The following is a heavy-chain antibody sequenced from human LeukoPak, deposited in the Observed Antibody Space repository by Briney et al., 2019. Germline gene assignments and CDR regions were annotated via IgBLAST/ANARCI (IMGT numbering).Heavy chain of an antibody. J-gene: IGHJ4*02. Sequence: SETLSLTCTVSGGSISSYYWSWIRQPPGKGLEWMGYIYYSGSTNYNPSLKSRVTISVDTSKNQFSLKLSSVTAADTAVYYCARGLGYYDSSGYYIWGQGTLVTVSS. CDR1: GGSISSYY. CDR2: IYYSGST. V-gene: IGHV4-59*01. D-gene: IGHD3-22*01. CDR3: ARGLGYYDSSGYYI.